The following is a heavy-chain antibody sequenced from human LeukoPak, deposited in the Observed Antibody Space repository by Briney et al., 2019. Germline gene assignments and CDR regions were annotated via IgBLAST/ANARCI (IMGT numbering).Heavy chain of an antibody. CDR2: INHSGST. CDR1: GGSFSGYY. CDR3: ARGEDKWLAHSYTD. Sequence: SETLSLTCAVYGGSFSGYYWSWIRQPPGKGWKGIGEINHSGSTNYNPSLKSRVTISVDTSKNQFSLKLSSVTAADTAVYYCARGEDKWLAHSYTDWGQGTLVTVSS. D-gene: IGHD6-19*01. J-gene: IGHJ4*02. V-gene: IGHV4-34*01.